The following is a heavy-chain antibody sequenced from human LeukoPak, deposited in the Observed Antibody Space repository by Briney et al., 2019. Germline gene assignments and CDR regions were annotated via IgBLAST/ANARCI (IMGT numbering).Heavy chain of an antibody. Sequence: PGGSLRLSCAASGFTFSSYAMSGVREAPGKGLGWVSGISGSGGSTYYAESVKGRFTIPRDNSKNTLSLHRNSLSAEDRAVYYWSGYYYGSGSYYHKGYYWGQGTLVTVSS. CDR2: ISGSGGST. CDR1: GFTFSSYA. J-gene: IGHJ4*02. V-gene: IGHV3-23*01. D-gene: IGHD3-10*01. CDR3: SGYYYGSGSYYHKGYY.